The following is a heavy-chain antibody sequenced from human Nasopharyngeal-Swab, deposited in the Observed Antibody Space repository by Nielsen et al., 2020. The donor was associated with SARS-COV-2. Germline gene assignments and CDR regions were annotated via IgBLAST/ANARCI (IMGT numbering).Heavy chain of an antibody. CDR1: GGSFSGYY. Sequence: SETLFLTCAVYGGSFSGYYWSWIRQPPGKGLEWIGEINHSGSTNYNPSLKSRVTISVDTSKNQFSLKLSSVTAADTAVYYCARGKYCSGGSCYPLDYWGQGTLVTVSS. D-gene: IGHD2-15*01. CDR2: INHSGST. V-gene: IGHV4-34*01. CDR3: ARGKYCSGGSCYPLDY. J-gene: IGHJ4*02.